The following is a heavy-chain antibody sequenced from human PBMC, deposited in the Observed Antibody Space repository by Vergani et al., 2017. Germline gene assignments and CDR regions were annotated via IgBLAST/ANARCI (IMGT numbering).Heavy chain of an antibody. D-gene: IGHD1/OR15-1a*01. Sequence: EVQMLESGGGLVQPGGSRRLSCVASGFTFSNYHMNWFRQAPGKGLEWVSTISGGDDTSAYAESVKGRFTISRDNSKNTLYLQMNSLRAEETAVYYCGKLTHGTLLMGGPIWGHWGQGTLVTVSS. V-gene: IGHV3-23*01. CDR3: GKLTHGTLLMGGPIWGH. J-gene: IGHJ4*02. CDR1: GFTFSNYH. CDR2: ISGGDDTS.